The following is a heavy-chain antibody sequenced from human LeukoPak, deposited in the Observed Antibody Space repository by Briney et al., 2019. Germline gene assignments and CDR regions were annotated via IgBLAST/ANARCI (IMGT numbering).Heavy chain of an antibody. J-gene: IGHJ5*02. Sequence: GGSLRLSCAASGFTFSDHYMDWVRQAPGKGLEWVGRTRNKVNSYTTEYAASVKGRFTISRDDSKNSLYLQMNSLKTEDTALYYCVRSVTSYNWFDPWGQGTLVTVSS. CDR2: TRNKVNSYTT. V-gene: IGHV3-72*01. CDR1: GFTFSDHY. D-gene: IGHD1-14*01. CDR3: VRSVTSYNWFDP.